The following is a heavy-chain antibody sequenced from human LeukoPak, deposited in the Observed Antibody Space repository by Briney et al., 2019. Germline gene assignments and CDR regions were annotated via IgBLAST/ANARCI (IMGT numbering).Heavy chain of an antibody. J-gene: IGHJ6*03. Sequence: PGGSLRLSCAASGFTFSSYSMNWVRQAPGKGLEWVSSISSSSSYIYYADSVKGRFTISRDNAKNSLYLQMNSLRAEDTAVYYCARDLAVAGSYYYYYYYMDVWGKGTTVTVSS. D-gene: IGHD6-19*01. CDR1: GFTFSSYS. V-gene: IGHV3-21*01. CDR2: ISSSSSYI. CDR3: ARDLAVAGSYYYYYYYMDV.